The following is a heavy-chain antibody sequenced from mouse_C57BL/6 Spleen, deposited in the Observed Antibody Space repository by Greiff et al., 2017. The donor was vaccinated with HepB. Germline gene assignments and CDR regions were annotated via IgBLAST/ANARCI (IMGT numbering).Heavy chain of an antibody. V-gene: IGHV5-6*01. CDR1: GFTFSSYG. CDR3: ARHRVLRYPFDY. J-gene: IGHJ2*01. D-gene: IGHD1-1*01. CDR2: ISSGGSYT. Sequence: EVMLVESGGDLVKPGGSLKLSCAASGFTFSSYGMSWVRQTPDKRLEWVATISSGGSYTYYPDSVKGRFTISRDNAKNTLYLQMSSLKSEDTAMYYGARHRVLRYPFDYWGQGTTLTVSS.